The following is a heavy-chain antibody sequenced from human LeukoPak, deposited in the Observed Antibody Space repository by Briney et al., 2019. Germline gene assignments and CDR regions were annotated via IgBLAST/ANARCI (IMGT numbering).Heavy chain of an antibody. J-gene: IGHJ6*02. Sequence: SQTLSLTCAISGDSVSRNSAAWNWIRQSPSRGLEWLGRTFYKSKWFNDYAVSVKSRITINPETSKNQFSLQLNSVTPEDTAVYYCARGDSSYYALDVWGQGTTVTVSS. CDR1: GDSVSRNSAA. CDR2: TFYKSKWFN. V-gene: IGHV6-1*01. CDR3: ARGDSSYYALDV.